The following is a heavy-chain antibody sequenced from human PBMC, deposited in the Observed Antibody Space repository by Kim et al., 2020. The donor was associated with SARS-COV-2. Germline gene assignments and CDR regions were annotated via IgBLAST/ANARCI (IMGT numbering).Heavy chain of an antibody. CDR3: AKGFHCSSTSCYLLRGSGSYFYFDY. CDR1: GFTFSSYA. J-gene: IGHJ4*02. D-gene: IGHD2-2*01. V-gene: IGHV3-23*01. Sequence: GGSQRLSCAASGFTFSSYAMSWVRQAPGKGLEWVSAISGSGGSTYYADSVKGRFTISRDNSKNTLYLQMNSLRAEDTAVYYCAKGFHCSSTSCYLLRGSGSYFYFDYWGQGTLVTVSS. CDR2: ISGSGGST.